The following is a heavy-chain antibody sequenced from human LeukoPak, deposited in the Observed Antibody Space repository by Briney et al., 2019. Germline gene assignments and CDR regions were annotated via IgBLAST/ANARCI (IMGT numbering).Heavy chain of an antibody. J-gene: IGHJ3*02. D-gene: IGHD6-19*01. CDR3: ARVIAVAGAFNAFDI. CDR1: GGSISSYY. CDR2: IYYSGST. V-gene: IGHV4-59*01. Sequence: PSETLSLTCTVSGGSISSYYWSWVRQPPAKGLEWIGYIYYSGSTNYNPSLKSRVTISVDTSKNQFSLKLSSVTAADTAVYYCARVIAVAGAFNAFDIWGQGTMVTVSS.